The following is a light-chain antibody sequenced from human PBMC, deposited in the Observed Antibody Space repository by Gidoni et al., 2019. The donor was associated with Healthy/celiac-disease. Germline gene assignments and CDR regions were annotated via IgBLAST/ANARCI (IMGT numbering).Light chain of an antibody. J-gene: IGKJ1*01. V-gene: IGKV3-20*01. CDR2: GAS. Sequence: ESELTQSPGTLSLSPGESATLSCRAVQAVSNSYLAWYVQKPGQAPRLLIYGASNRTTGTPDWFSGSVSGTVFPLTISRLEPEDFATYYCQQYGSSSGAFGQXTKVEIK. CDR3: QQYGSSSGA. CDR1: QAVSNSY.